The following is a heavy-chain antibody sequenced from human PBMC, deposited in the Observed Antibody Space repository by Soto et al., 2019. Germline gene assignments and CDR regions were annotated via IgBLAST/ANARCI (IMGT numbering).Heavy chain of an antibody. CDR1: GGTFSSYA. V-gene: IGHV1-69*01. D-gene: IGHD5-18*01. CDR3: ARGGGTGGGYSYGSLDY. J-gene: IGHJ4*02. Sequence: QVQLVQSGAEVKKPGSLVKVSCKASGGTFSSYASSWVRQAPGQGLEWMGGIIPIFGTANYAQKFQGRVTITADESTSTAYMELSSLRSEDTAVYYCARGGGTGGGYSYGSLDYWGQGTLVTVSS. CDR2: IIPIFGTA.